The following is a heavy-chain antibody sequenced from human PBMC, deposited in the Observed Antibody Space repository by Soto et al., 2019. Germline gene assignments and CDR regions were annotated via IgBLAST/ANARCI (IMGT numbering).Heavy chain of an antibody. CDR1: GGSISSYY. D-gene: IGHD6-6*01. V-gene: IGHV4-59*01. CDR3: ARHDREYSKSPAPDY. Sequence: PSETLSLTCNVSGGSISSYYWSWIRQPPGKGLEWIGYIYYSGSANYKPSLKSRVTMSVDTSKNQFSVKLRSVTAADTAVYYCARHDREYSKSPAPDYWGQGTLVTVSS. CDR2: IYYSGSA. J-gene: IGHJ4*02.